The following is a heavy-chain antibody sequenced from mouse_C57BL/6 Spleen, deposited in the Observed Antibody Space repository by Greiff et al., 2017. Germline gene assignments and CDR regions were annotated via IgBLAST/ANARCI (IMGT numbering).Heavy chain of an antibody. D-gene: IGHD2-2*01. J-gene: IGHJ2*01. Sequence: EVQGVESGGGLVKPGGSLKLSCAASGFTFSDYGMHWVRQAPEKGLEWVAYISSGSSTIYYADTVKGRFTISRDNAKNTLFLQMTSLRSEDTAMYYCAKGGYYGYDGEYYFDYWGQGTTLTVSS. CDR1: GFTFSDYG. CDR2: ISSGSSTI. CDR3: AKGGYYGYDGEYYFDY. V-gene: IGHV5-17*01.